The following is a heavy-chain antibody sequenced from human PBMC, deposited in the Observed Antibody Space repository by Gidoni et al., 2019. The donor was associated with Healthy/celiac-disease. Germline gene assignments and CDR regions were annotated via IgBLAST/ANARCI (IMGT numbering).Heavy chain of an antibody. CDR1: GGTFSSYA. D-gene: IGHD3-22*01. CDR3: ARDSPPYDSSGYSPYYFDY. Sequence: QVQLVQSGAEVKKPGSSVKVSCKASGGTFSSYAISWVRQAPGQGLGWMGGIIPIFGTANYAQKFQGRVTITADKSTSTAYMELSSLRSEDTAVYYCARDSPPYDSSGYSPYYFDYWGQGTLVTVSS. J-gene: IGHJ4*02. V-gene: IGHV1-69*06. CDR2: IIPIFGTA.